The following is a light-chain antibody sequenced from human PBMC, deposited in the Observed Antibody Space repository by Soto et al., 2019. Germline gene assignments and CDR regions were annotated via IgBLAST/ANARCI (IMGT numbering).Light chain of an antibody. CDR1: QSVSSY. J-gene: IGKJ1*01. CDR2: GAS. CDR3: QQYGSSPRT. V-gene: IGKV3-20*01. Sequence: EIVLTQSPGTLSLSPGERATLSCRASQSVSSYLAWYQQKPGQAPMLLISGASSRATGIPDRFSGSGSGTDFTLNISRLEPEDFAVYYCQQYGSSPRTFGQGTKVEIK.